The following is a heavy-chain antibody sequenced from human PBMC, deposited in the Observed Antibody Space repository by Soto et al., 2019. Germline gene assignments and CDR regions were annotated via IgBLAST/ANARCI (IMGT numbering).Heavy chain of an antibody. V-gene: IGHV3-13*05. CDR1: GFTFRNYD. CDR2: ISAAGDP. Sequence: ESGGGLVQPGGSLRLSCEASGFTFRNYDMHLVRQGTGKGLEWVSGISAAGDPDYADSVEGRFTISRENAQNSFFLQMNSLRVGDTAVYYCARTDRDFYGLDVWGQGTTVIVSS. CDR3: ARTDRDFYGLDV. J-gene: IGHJ6*02.